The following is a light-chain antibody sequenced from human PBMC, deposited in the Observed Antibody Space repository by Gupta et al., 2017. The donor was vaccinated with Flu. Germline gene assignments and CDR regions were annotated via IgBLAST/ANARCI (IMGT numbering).Light chain of an antibody. Sequence: DIVLTQSPATLSLSPGERATLSCRASQSVGTYLAWYQQKPGQTPRLLVYDASNRATGIPARFRGSGSGTDFTLTISSLETEDFAVYSCQKRSNGPPYTFGQGTRLEI. CDR2: DAS. V-gene: IGKV3-11*01. CDR1: QSVGTY. J-gene: IGKJ2*01. CDR3: QKRSNGPPYT.